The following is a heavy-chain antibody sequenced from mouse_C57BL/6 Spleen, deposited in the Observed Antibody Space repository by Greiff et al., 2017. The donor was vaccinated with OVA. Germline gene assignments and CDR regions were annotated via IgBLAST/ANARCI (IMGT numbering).Heavy chain of an antibody. CDR3: ARYYSNYDWYFDV. V-gene: IGHV1-64*01. CDR2: IHPNSGST. J-gene: IGHJ1*03. Sequence: VQLQQPGAELVKPGASVKLSCKASGYTFTSYWMPWVKQRPGQGLEWIGMIHPNSGSTNYNEKFKSKATLTVDKSSSTAYMQLSSLTSEDSAVYYCARYYSNYDWYFDVWGTGTTVTVSS. CDR1: GYTFTSYW. D-gene: IGHD2-5*01.